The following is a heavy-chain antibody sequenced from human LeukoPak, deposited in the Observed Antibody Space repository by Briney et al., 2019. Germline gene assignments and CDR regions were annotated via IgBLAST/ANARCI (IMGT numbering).Heavy chain of an antibody. D-gene: IGHD6-6*01. CDR2: IRNKANNYAT. J-gene: IGHJ4*02. CDR1: GFTFSVSA. Sequence: PGGSLRLSCAASGFTFSVSAMYWVRQASGKGLEWIGRIRNKANNYATAYAASVKGRFTISREDSKNTAYLQMNSLKTEDTAVYYCTYTSSSGVVYWGQGTLFTVSS. V-gene: IGHV3-73*01. CDR3: TYTSSSGVVY.